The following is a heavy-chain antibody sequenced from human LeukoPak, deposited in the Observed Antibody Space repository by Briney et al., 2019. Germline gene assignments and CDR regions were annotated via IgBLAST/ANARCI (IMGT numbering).Heavy chain of an antibody. Sequence: PGGTLRLSCAASGFTFSSYSMNWVRQAPGKGLEWVSSITSSGRYIYYADSVKGRFTISRDNSENSLYLQMNSLRAEDTAVYYCAKDFSVYYYDSRVLDYWGQGTLVTVSS. CDR3: AKDFSVYYYDSRVLDY. V-gene: IGHV3-21*01. CDR1: GFTFSSYS. CDR2: ITSSGRYI. D-gene: IGHD3-22*01. J-gene: IGHJ4*02.